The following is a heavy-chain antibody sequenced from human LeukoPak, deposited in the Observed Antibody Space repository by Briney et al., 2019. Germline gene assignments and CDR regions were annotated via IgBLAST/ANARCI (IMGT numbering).Heavy chain of an antibody. V-gene: IGHV4-4*07. CDR2: IYTSGST. D-gene: IGHD6-6*01. J-gene: IGHJ6*03. Sequence: SETLSLTCTVSGGSISSYYWSWIRQPAGKGLEWIGRIYTSGSTNYNPSLKSRVTISVDKSKNQFSLKLSSATAADTAVYYCARKSSSSLDYYYYMDVWGKGTTVTVSS. CDR1: GGSISSYY. CDR3: ARKSSSSLDYYYYMDV.